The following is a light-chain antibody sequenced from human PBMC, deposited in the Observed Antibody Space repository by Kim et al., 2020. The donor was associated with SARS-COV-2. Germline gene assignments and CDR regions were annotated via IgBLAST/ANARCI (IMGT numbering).Light chain of an antibody. V-gene: IGLV3-21*04. Sequence: APGKTASITCGGNSIGAKSVHWYQQKPGQAPVLVIYYDDSRPSGIPERFSASNFGNTAALTISRVEAGDEADYYCQVWDSSSDQVVFGGGTKLTVL. CDR3: QVWDSSSDQVV. CDR2: YDD. CDR1: SIGAKS. J-gene: IGLJ2*01.